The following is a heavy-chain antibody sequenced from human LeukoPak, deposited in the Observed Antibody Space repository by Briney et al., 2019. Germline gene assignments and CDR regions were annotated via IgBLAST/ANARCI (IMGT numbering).Heavy chain of an antibody. J-gene: IGHJ6*02. CDR1: GDSISTGGYY. CDR3: ARVIVVVPIGVYHYYAMDV. V-gene: IGHV4-31*03. Sequence: PSQTLSLTCTVSGDSISTGGYYWAWIRQHRERGLEWIGYIYYSGSTHYNPSLQSRVTISADTSKNQFSLNLNSVTAADTAVYYCARVIVVVPIGVYHYYAMDVWGQGTTVTVSS. CDR2: IYYSGST. D-gene: IGHD2-2*01.